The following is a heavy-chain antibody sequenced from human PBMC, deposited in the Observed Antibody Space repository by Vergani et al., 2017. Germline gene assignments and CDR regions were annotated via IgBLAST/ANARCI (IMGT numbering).Heavy chain of an antibody. J-gene: IGHJ3*02. CDR1: GGTFSSYA. D-gene: IGHD3-22*01. CDR3: ARDPSPYTYYYDSSGYAFDI. CDR2: IIPIFGTA. V-gene: IGHV1-69*12. Sequence: QVQLVQSGAEVKKPGASVKVSCKASGGTFSSYAISWVRQAPGQGLEWMGGIIPIFGTANYAQKFQGRVTITADESTSTAYMALSSLRPEDTAVYYCARDPSPYTYYYDSSGYAFDIWGQGTMVTVSS.